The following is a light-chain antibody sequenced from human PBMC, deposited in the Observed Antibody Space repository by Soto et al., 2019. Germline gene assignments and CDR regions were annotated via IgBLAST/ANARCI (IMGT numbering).Light chain of an antibody. Sequence: DVVMTQSPLSLPVTLGQPASISCRSNQSLVHSDGIAYFSWFQQRPGRSPRRLIYKVSNRDSGVPARFSGSGSGTDFTLKISRVEADDVGVYYCMQGRDWPSFGPGTKVDIK. CDR1: QSLVHSDGIAY. V-gene: IGKV2-30*02. J-gene: IGKJ3*01. CDR2: KVS. CDR3: MQGRDWPS.